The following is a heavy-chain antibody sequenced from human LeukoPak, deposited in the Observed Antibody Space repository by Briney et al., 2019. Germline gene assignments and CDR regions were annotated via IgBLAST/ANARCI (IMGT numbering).Heavy chain of an antibody. D-gene: IGHD5-12*01. CDR1: GGSISSSRYY. Sequence: SETLSLTCTVSGGSISSSRYYWGWIRQPPGKGLEWIGSIYYSGSTYYNPSLKSRVTISVDTSKNQFSLKLSSVTAADTAVYYCARHWGSGYDCNWVPLYNWLDPWGQGTLVTVSS. CDR2: IYYSGST. CDR3: ARHWGSGYDCNWVPLYNWLDP. V-gene: IGHV4-39*01. J-gene: IGHJ5*02.